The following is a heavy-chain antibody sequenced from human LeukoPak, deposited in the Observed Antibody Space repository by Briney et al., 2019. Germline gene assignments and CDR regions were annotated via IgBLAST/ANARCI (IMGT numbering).Heavy chain of an antibody. Sequence: GGSLRLSCAASGFTFSSYWMSWVRQAPGKGLEWVSSISGTSDYIYYADSVKGRFTISRDNGQNSLYLQMNSLRAEDTAVYYCAKEQQTTPYAFDIWGQGTMVTVSS. J-gene: IGHJ3*02. V-gene: IGHV3-21*06. CDR3: AKEQQTTPYAFDI. CDR2: ISGTSDYI. CDR1: GFTFSSYW. D-gene: IGHD1/OR15-1a*01.